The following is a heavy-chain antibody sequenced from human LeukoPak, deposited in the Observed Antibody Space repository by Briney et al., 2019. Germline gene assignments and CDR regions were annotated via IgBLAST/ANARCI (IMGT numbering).Heavy chain of an antibody. CDR3: ARGSTVAGPQDY. CDR1: GGSFSGYY. Sequence: SETLSLTCAVYGGSFSGYYWSWIRQPPGKGLEWIGEINHSGSTNYNPSLKSRVTISVDTSKNQFSLKLSSVTAADTAVYYCARGSTVAGPQDYWGRGTLVTVSS. CDR2: INHSGST. D-gene: IGHD6-19*01. J-gene: IGHJ4*02. V-gene: IGHV4-34*01.